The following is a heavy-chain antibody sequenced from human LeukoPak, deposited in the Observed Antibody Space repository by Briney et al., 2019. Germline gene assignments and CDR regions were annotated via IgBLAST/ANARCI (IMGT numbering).Heavy chain of an antibody. CDR2: IKNRGESHIT. Sequence: GGSLRLSCVASGSFSNRYMDWGGQAPGKGLGWIGRIKNRGESHITQYAASVNGRFTASRDDSKNSLYLQMNNLKTEDTAVYYCARDTDTAMDVWGQGTTVTVSS. V-gene: IGHV3-72*01. J-gene: IGHJ6*02. CDR1: GSFSNRY. CDR3: ARDTDTAMDV.